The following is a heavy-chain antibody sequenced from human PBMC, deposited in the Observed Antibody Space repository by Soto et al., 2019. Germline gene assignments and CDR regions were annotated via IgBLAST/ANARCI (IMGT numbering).Heavy chain of an antibody. J-gene: IGHJ4*02. CDR1: GFTFSSYA. V-gene: IGHV3-23*01. CDR3: AKDPGMITFGGVIVKGEFDY. Sequence: EVQLLESGGGLVQPGGSLRLSCAGSGFTFSSYAMSWVRQAPGKGLEWVSAISGSGGSTYYADSVKGRFTISRDNSKNTLYLQMNSLRAEDTAVYYCAKDPGMITFGGVIVKGEFDYWGQGTLVTVSS. CDR2: ISGSGGST. D-gene: IGHD3-16*02.